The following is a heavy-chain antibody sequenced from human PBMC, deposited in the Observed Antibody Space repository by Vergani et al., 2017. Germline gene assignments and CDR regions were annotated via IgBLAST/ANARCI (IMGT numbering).Heavy chain of an antibody. D-gene: IGHD1-26*01. CDR1: GFPFSGSY. CDR3: TTYNVGASIH. Sequence: ELQLVESGGGLLKPGESLRLSCAVSGFPFSGSYMTWVRQAPGKGREWVSRIQFRVIGDATDYATPVKGRFTISRDGSKESLYLQMNSLKIEDTGVYYCTTYNVGASIHWGRGTLVTVSS. V-gene: IGHV3-15*01. CDR2: IQFRVIGDAT. J-gene: IGHJ4*02.